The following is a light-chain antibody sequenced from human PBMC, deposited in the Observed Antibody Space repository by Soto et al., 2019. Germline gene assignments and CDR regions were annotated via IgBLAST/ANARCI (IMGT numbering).Light chain of an antibody. CDR2: DVS. CDR1: QSISSW. J-gene: IGKJ1*01. Sequence: DILMTQSPSTLSASVGDRVTITCRASQSISSWLAWYQYKSGKAPQLLIYDVSTVESGVPSRFSGSGFGTEFSLTISSLQPEDFATYYCQEYESHLRTFGPGTKWRSN. CDR3: QEYESHLRT. V-gene: IGKV1-5*01.